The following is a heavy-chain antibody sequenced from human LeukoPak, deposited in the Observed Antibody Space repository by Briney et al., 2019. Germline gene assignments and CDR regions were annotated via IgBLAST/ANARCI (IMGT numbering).Heavy chain of an antibody. CDR2: IWPDGSIK. D-gene: IGHD3-16*01. V-gene: IGHV3-33*03. CDR1: GFPFSSYG. J-gene: IGHJ4*02. Sequence: GRSLRLSCTASGFPFSSYGMHWVRQAPGKGLVWVTVIWPDGSIKYYADSVKGRFTVSRDNAKNTLYLQMNSLRVEDTAVYYCATDRAWGGFDYWGLGALVTVSS. CDR3: ATDRAWGGFDY.